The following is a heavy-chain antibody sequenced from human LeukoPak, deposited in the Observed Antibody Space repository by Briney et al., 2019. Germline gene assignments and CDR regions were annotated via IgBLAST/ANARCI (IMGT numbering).Heavy chain of an antibody. CDR1: GGSISSGDYY. J-gene: IGHJ6*04. V-gene: IGHV4-30-4*01. CDR2: IYYSGST. D-gene: IGHD1-26*01. CDR3: ARDAGDTTDLYGMDV. Sequence: SQTLSLTCTVSGGSISSGDYYWSWIRQPPGKGLEWIGYIYYSGSTYYNPSLKSRVTISVDTSKNQFSLKLSSVTAADTAVYYCARDAGDTTDLYGMDVWGKGTTVTVSS.